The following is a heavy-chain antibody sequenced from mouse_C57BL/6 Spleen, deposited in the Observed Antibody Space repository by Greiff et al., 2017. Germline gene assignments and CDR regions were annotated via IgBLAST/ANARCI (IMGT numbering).Heavy chain of an antibody. V-gene: IGHV1-80*01. CDR3: AREKGYYGSSWGFAY. J-gene: IGHJ3*01. CDR1: GYAFSSYW. Sequence: QVQLKQSGAELVKPGASVKISCKASGYAFSSYWMNWVKQRPGKGLEWIGQIYPGDGDTNYNGKFKGKATLTADKSSSTAYMQLSSLTSEDSAVYFCAREKGYYGSSWGFAYWGQGTLVTVSA. D-gene: IGHD1-1*01. CDR2: IYPGDGDT.